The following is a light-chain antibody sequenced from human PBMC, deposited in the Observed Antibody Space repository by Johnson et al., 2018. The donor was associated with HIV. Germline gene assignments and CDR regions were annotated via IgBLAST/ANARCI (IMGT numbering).Light chain of an antibody. Sequence: QRVTISCSGSSSNIGSNTVNWYQQLPGTAPKLLIYRNNQRPSGVPYRFSGSKSGTSASLAISGLQAEDEADYYCGTWDSSLRGVFGTGTKVTVL. CDR2: RNN. J-gene: IGLJ1*01. V-gene: IGLV1-44*01. CDR1: SSNIGSNT. CDR3: GTWDSSLRGV.